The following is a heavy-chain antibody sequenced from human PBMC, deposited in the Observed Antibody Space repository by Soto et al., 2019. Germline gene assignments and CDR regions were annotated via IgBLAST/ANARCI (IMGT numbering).Heavy chain of an antibody. CDR1: GGSVSRGSYF. J-gene: IGHJ4*02. D-gene: IGHD2-8*01. Sequence: QVQLQESGPGLVKPSETLSLTCTVSGGSVSRGSYFWSWIRQPPGKGLEWIGYIYHSGSTNYNSSLKSRVTISLDTSKNQFSLNLNSVTAADTAVYYCARYDRGFDYWGQGTLVIVSS. CDR3: ARYDRGFDY. V-gene: IGHV4-61*01. CDR2: IYHSGST.